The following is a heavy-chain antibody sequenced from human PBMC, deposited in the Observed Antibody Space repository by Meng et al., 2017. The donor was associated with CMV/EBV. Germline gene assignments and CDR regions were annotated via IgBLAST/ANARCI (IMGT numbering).Heavy chain of an antibody. CDR1: GGTFSSYA. CDR2: IIPIFGTA. Sequence: SVKVSCKASGGTFSSYAISWVRQAPGQGLEWMGGIIPIFGTANYAQKFQGRVTITTDESTSTAYMELSSLRSEDTAVYYCASRHSSSSGNFDYWGQGTLVTVSS. CDR3: ASRHSSSSGNFDY. J-gene: IGHJ4*02. V-gene: IGHV1-69*05. D-gene: IGHD6-6*01.